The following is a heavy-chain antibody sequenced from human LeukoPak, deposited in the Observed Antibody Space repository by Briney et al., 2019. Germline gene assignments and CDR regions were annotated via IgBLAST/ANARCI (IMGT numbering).Heavy chain of an antibody. V-gene: IGHV4-39*01. CDR1: GGSMNINDYY. Sequence: SETLSLTCSVFGGSMNINDYYWAWIRQPPGKGLEWIGSIYYTGTTYYNPSLNYRVTISVDTSKNQFSLKLSSVTAADTAVYYCARGGGSYSPAYYFDYWGQGTLVTVSS. CDR2: IYYTGTT. D-gene: IGHD1-26*01. CDR3: ARGGGSYSPAYYFDY. J-gene: IGHJ4*02.